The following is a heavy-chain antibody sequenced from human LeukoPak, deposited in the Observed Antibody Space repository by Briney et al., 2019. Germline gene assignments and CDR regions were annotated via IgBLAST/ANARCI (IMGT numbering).Heavy chain of an antibody. D-gene: IGHD4-17*01. V-gene: IGHV4-61*08. J-gene: IGHJ4*02. CDR2: IYYSGST. CDR3: ARDDYGETLGL. Sequence: PSETLSLTCTVSGGSISSGDYYWSWIRQPPGKGLEWIGYIYYSGSTNYSPSLKSRVTISVDTSKNQFSLKLSSVTAADTAVYYCARDDYGETLGLWGQGTLVTVSS. CDR1: GGSISSGDYY.